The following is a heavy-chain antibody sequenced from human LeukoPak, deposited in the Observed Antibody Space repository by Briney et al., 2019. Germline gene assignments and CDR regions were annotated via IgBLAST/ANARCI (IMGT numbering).Heavy chain of an antibody. J-gene: IGHJ3*02. D-gene: IGHD5-18*01. V-gene: IGHV4-59*01. CDR2: IYYSGST. Sequence: PSETLSLTCTVSGGSISSYYWSWIRQPPGKGLEWIGYIYYSGSTNYNPSLKSRVTISVDTSKNQFSLKLSSVTAADTAVYYCARVLPQDTAMVLGALDIWGQGTMVTVSS. CDR3: ARVLPQDTAMVLGALDI. CDR1: GGSISSYY.